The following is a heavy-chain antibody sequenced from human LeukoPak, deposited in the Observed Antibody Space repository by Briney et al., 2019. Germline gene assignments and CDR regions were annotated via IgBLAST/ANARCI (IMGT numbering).Heavy chain of an antibody. J-gene: IGHJ5*02. CDR3: AREGSQDCSNYFNWFDP. V-gene: IGHV1-2*06. CDR2: INPNSGGT. Sequence: WASVKVSCKASGYTFTGYYMHWVRQAPGQGLEWMGRINPNSGGTNYAQNFQGRVTMTRDTSISTAYMELSRLRSDDSAVYYCAREGSQDCSNYFNWFDPWGQGTLVTVSS. D-gene: IGHD4-11*01. CDR1: GYTFTGYY.